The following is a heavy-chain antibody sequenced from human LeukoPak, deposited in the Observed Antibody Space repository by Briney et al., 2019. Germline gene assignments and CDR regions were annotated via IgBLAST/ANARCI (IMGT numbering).Heavy chain of an antibody. V-gene: IGHV3-74*01. D-gene: IGHD3-22*01. Sequence: GGALRLSCAASGFTFSSYWMHWVRQAPGKGLVWVSRINSDESSTSYADSVKGRFTISRENAKNKLYLKMNSLRAKDTAVYYCARDERNYYDSSGYHYYFDYWGQGTLVTVSS. J-gene: IGHJ4*02. CDR3: ARDERNYYDSSGYHYYFDY. CDR2: INSDESST. CDR1: GFTFSSYW.